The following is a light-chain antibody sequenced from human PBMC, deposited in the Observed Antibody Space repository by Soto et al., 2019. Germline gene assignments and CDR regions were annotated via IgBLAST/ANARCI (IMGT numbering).Light chain of an antibody. CDR3: ISYTASRYYV. V-gene: IGLV2-14*01. CDR1: SSDIGAYDH. Sequence: QSVLTQPASVSGSPGQSITISCSGTSSDIGAYDHVAWFQQFPGKTPKLVIYSVSNRPSGVSYRFSGSKSGNTASLTISGLQADDEADYYCISYTASRYYVLGHGTKVT. J-gene: IGLJ1*01. CDR2: SVS.